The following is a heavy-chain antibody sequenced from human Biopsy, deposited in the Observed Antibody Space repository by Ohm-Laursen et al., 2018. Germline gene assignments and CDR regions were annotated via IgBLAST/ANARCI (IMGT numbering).Heavy chain of an antibody. CDR1: GGSINSYY. CDR2: LFTSGTT. CDR3: ASAGYNPDWNLDL. Sequence: ETLSLTCTVSGGSINSYYWSWMRQPAGKGLEWIGRLFTSGTTNYSPSLNNRVTMSVDTSKNQFSLRLSSVTAADTAVYYCASAGYNPDWNLDLWGRGTRVTVSS. V-gene: IGHV4-4*07. J-gene: IGHJ2*01. D-gene: IGHD5-24*01.